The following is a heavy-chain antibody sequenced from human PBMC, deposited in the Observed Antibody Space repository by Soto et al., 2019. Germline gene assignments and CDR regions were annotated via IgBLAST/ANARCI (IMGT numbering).Heavy chain of an antibody. J-gene: IGHJ4*02. D-gene: IGHD3-3*01. CDR2: IASSSTNV. Sequence: GGSLRLSCAASGFTFTTYTMNWVRQAPGKGLEWISYIASSSTNVHYADSVKGRFTISRDNAQNSLYLQMNSLRDEDTAVYFCARDVLWSFDYWGQGTLVTVSS. CDR3: ARDVLWSFDY. CDR1: GFTFTTYT. V-gene: IGHV3-48*02.